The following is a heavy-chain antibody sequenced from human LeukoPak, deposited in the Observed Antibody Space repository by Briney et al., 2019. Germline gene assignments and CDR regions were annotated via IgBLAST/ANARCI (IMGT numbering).Heavy chain of an antibody. V-gene: IGHV4-34*01. CDR1: GGSFSGYY. J-gene: IGHJ4*02. CDR2: INHSGST. Sequence: PSETLSLTCAVYGGSFSGYYWSWIRQPPGKGLEWIGEINHSGSTNYNPSLKSRVTISVDTSKNQFSLKLSSVTAADTAVYYCARGGGCSGGSCYFRDFDYWGRGTLVTVSS. D-gene: IGHD2-15*01. CDR3: ARGGGCSGGSCYFRDFDY.